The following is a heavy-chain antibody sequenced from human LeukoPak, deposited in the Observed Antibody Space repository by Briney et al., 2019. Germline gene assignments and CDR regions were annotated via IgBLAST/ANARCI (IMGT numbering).Heavy chain of an antibody. CDR3: ARDLRVTRGPDY. V-gene: IGHV1-18*01. J-gene: IGHJ4*02. CDR1: GYTFTSYV. CDR2: INAYNGNT. Sequence: ASVKVSCKASGYTFTSYVICWVRQAPGQGLEWMGWINAYNGNTNYAQKLQGRVTMTTDTSTSTAYMELRSLRSDDTAVYYCARDLRVTRGPDYWGQGTLVTVSS.